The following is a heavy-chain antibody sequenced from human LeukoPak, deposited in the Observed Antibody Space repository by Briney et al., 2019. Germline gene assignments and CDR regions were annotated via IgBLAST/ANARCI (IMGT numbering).Heavy chain of an antibody. V-gene: IGHV3-21*01. CDR3: VRGHNYDFWSPFDH. CDR2: ITSDSYI. CDR1: GFTFGRFD. Sequence: GGSLRLSCATSGFTFGRFDMNWVRQAPGEGLEWVSCITSDSYIYYADSVKGRFTISRDNAQNSLYLQMNSLRADDTAVYYCVRGHNYDFWSPFDHWGQGILVTVSS. D-gene: IGHD3-3*01. J-gene: IGHJ4*02.